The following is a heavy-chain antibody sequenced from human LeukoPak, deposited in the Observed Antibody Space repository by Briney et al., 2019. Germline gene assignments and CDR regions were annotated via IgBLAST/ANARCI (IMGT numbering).Heavy chain of an antibody. CDR2: INPNSGGT. Sequence: GASVKVSCKASGYTFTGHYMYWVRQAPGQGLEWMGWINPNSGGTNYAQKFQGRVTMTRDTSISTAYMELSRLRSEDTAVYYCARVGESLDFDYWGQGTLVTVSS. CDR3: ARVGESLDFDY. J-gene: IGHJ4*02. V-gene: IGHV1-2*02. CDR1: GYTFTGHY. D-gene: IGHD3-16*01.